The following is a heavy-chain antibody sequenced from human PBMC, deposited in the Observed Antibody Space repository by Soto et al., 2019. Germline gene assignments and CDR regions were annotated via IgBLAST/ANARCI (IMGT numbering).Heavy chain of an antibody. J-gene: IGHJ4*02. Sequence: PGGSLRLSCAASGFTFSSYSMNWVRQAPGKGLEWVSSISSISYIYYADSVKGRFTISRDNAKNSLYLQMNSLRAEDTAVYYCARDHSYYDSSGDYWGQGTLVTVSS. V-gene: IGHV3-21*01. CDR1: GFTFSSYS. CDR2: ISSISYI. CDR3: ARDHSYYDSSGDY. D-gene: IGHD3-22*01.